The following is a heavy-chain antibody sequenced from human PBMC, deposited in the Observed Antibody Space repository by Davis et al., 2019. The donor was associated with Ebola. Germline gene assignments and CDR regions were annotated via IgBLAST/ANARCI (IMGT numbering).Heavy chain of an antibody. Sequence: PGGSLRLSCAASGFTFSSYSMNWVRQAPGKGLEWVSYISSSSSTIYYADSVKGRFTISRDNAKNSLYLQMNSLRDEDTAVYYCARDELEQLRRGLKKRTFDYWGQGTLVTVSS. V-gene: IGHV3-48*02. CDR1: GFTFSSYS. D-gene: IGHD1/OR15-1a*01. J-gene: IGHJ4*02. CDR3: ARDELEQLRRGLKKRTFDY. CDR2: ISSSSSTI.